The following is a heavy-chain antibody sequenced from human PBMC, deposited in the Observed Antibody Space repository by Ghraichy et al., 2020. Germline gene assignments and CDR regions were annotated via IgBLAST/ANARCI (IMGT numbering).Heavy chain of an antibody. V-gene: IGHV3-21*01. J-gene: IGHJ5*02. CDR1: GFTFSSYS. D-gene: IGHD3-3*01. CDR2: ISSSSSYI. Sequence: GGSLRLSCAASGFTFSSYSMNWVRQAPGKGLEWVSSISSSSSYIYYADSVKGRFTISRDNAKNSLYLQMNSLRAEDTAVYYCARDFGRANYDFWSGNLSLYNWFDPWGQGTLVTVSS. CDR3: ARDFGRANYDFWSGNLSLYNWFDP.